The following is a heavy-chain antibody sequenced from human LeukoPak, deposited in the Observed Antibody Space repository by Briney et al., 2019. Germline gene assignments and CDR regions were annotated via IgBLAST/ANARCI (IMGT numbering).Heavy chain of an antibody. CDR2: IIPIFGTA. Sequence: AASVKVSCKASGGTFSSYAISWVRQAPGQWLEWMGRIIPIFGTANYAQKFQGRVTITTDESTSTAYMELSSLRSEDTAVYYCAREQRITMVRGVMGYYYYYMDVWGKGTTVTVSS. CDR1: GGTFSSYA. CDR3: AREQRITMVRGVMGYYYYYMDV. D-gene: IGHD3-10*01. J-gene: IGHJ6*03. V-gene: IGHV1-69*05.